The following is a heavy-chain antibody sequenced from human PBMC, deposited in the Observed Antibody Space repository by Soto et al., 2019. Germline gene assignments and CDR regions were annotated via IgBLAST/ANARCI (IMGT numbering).Heavy chain of an antibody. J-gene: IGHJ6*02. CDR3: AREMALLWFGELSNNYYYGMDV. CDR1: GGSISSYY. CDR2: IYTSGST. D-gene: IGHD3-10*01. Sequence: PSETLSLTCTVSGGSISSYYWSWIRQPAGKGLEWIGRIYTSGSTNYNPSLKSRVTMSVDTSKNQFSLKLSSVTAADTAVYYCAREMALLWFGELSNNYYYGMDVWGQGTTVTVS. V-gene: IGHV4-4*07.